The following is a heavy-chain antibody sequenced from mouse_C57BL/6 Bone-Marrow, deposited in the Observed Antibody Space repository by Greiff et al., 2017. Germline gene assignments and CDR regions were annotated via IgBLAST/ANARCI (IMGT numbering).Heavy chain of an antibody. V-gene: IGHV1-81*01. CDR1: GYTFTSYG. CDR3: ARGEITVNYFGY. D-gene: IGHD1-1*01. Sequence: VQLQQSGAELARPGASVKLSCKASGYTFTSYGISWVKQRTGQGLEWIGEIYPRSGNTNYNEKFKGKATLTVDKSSSTAYMELRSLTSEDSAVYFVARGEITVNYFGYGGQGTTLTVSS. CDR2: IYPRSGNT. J-gene: IGHJ2*01.